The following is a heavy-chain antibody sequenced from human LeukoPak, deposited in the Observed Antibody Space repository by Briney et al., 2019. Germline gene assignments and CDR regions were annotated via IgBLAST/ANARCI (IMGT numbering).Heavy chain of an antibody. D-gene: IGHD6-13*01. CDR3: AKSIAAAGST. V-gene: IGHV3-30*18. Sequence: GGSLRLSCAASGFTFSSYGMHWVRQAPGKGLEWVAVISYDGSNKYYADSVKGRFTISRDNSKNTLYLQMNSLRAEDTAEYYCAKSIAAAGSTWGQGTLVTVSS. J-gene: IGHJ5*02. CDR1: GFTFSSYG. CDR2: ISYDGSNK.